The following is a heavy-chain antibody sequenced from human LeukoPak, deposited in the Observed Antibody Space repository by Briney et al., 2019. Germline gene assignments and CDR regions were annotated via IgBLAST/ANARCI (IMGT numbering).Heavy chain of an antibody. Sequence: HPGGSLRLSCAVPGITLSNYGMSWVRQAPGKGLEWVAGISGSGGGTNYADSVKGRFTISRDNPKNTLYLQMNSLRAEDTAVYYCARDLGDILTGYYPQWYYYYGMDVWGQGTTVTVSS. CDR1: GITLSNYG. CDR3: ARDLGDILTGYYPQWYYYYGMDV. CDR2: ISGSGGGT. J-gene: IGHJ6*02. D-gene: IGHD3-9*01. V-gene: IGHV3-23*01.